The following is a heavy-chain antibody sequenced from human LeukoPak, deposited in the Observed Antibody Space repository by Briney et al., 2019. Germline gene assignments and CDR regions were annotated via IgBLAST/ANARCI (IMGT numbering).Heavy chain of an antibody. D-gene: IGHD3-16*02. Sequence: PSETLSLTCAVYGGSFSGYYRSWIRQPPGKGLEWIGEIYHSGSTNYNPSLKSRVTMSVDTSKNQFSLKLSSVTAADTAVYYCAREAPRYDYVWGSYRYEFDYWGQGTLVTVSS. J-gene: IGHJ4*02. CDR3: AREAPRYDYVWGSYRYEFDY. CDR2: IYHSGST. V-gene: IGHV4-34*01. CDR1: GGSFSGYY.